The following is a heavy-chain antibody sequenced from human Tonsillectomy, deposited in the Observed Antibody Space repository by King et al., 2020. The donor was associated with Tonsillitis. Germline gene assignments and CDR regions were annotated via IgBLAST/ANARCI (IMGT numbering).Heavy chain of an antibody. J-gene: IGHJ4*02. V-gene: IGHV5-51*01. D-gene: IGHD3-22*01. Sequence: QLVQSGAEVKKSGESLKISCKGSGYSFTNYWIGWVRQMPGKGLEWMGIIYPGDSDTRYSPSFQGQVIISVDKSISTAYLQWSSLKASDTAMYYCARRDYYDSSGYYSIYFDYWGQGPLVTVSS. CDR2: IYPGDSDT. CDR3: ARRDYYDSSGYYSIYFDY. CDR1: GYSFTNYW.